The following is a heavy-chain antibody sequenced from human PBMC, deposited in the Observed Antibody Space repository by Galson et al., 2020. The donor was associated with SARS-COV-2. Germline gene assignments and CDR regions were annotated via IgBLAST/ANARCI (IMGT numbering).Heavy chain of an antibody. CDR3: ARGGALRFLEWKPTWDYYYYYMDV. CDR2: INHSGST. CDR1: GGSFSGYY. J-gene: IGHJ6*03. Sequence: SETLSLTCAVYGGSFSGYYWSWIRQPPGKGLEWIGEINHSGSTNYNPSLKSRVTISVDTSKNQFSLKLSSVTAADTAVYYCARGGALRFLEWKPTWDYYYYYMDVWGKGTTVTVSS. V-gene: IGHV4-34*01. D-gene: IGHD3-3*01.